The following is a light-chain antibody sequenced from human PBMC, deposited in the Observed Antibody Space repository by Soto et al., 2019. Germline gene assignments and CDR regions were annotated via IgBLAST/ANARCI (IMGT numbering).Light chain of an antibody. Sequence: QSVLTQPPSASGTPGQRVTISCSGSSSNIGSKTVNWYQQLPGTAPKLLIYSNYQRSSGVPDRFSGAKSGTSATLDISGLQSEEEADYYCAAWDASLNGYVFGTGTKLTVL. J-gene: IGLJ1*01. CDR3: AAWDASLNGYV. CDR2: SNY. CDR1: SSNIGSKT. V-gene: IGLV1-44*01.